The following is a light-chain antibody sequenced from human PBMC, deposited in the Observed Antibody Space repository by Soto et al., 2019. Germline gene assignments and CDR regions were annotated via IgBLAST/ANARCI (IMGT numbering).Light chain of an antibody. CDR3: SSHAGNNNYV. Sequence: LTHPPSASGSLGQSVTISCTGTSSDVGAYNYVSWYQQHPGKAPKLMIYEVSKRPSGVPDRFSGPKSGYTASLTVSGLQAEDEADYYCSSHAGNNNYVFGTGTKVTVL. J-gene: IGLJ1*01. CDR2: EVS. V-gene: IGLV2-8*01. CDR1: SSDVGAYNY.